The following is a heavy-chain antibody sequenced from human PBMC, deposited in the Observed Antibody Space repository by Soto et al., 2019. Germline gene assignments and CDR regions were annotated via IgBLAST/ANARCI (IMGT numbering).Heavy chain of an antibody. CDR3: ARAPRRSGSSRDYYYGMDV. Sequence: TLSLTCAVSGGSISSSNWWSRVRQPPGKGLEWIGEIYHSVSSNYNPSLKSRVTISVDKSKTPCSMKLSSVTAADTAVYYWARAPRRSGSSRDYYYGMDVWGQGTTVTVSS. V-gene: IGHV4-4*02. D-gene: IGHD1-26*01. CDR1: GGSISSSNW. J-gene: IGHJ6*02. CDR2: IYHSVSS.